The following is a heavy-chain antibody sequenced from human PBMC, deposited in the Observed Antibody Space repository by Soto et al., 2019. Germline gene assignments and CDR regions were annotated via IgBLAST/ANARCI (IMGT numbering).Heavy chain of an antibody. Sequence: QVQLVQSGAEVKKPGASVKVSCKASGYTFTSYYMHWVRQAPGQGLEWMGIINPSGGSTSYAQKFQGRVTMTRDTSTSTVYMELSSLRSEDTAVYYCAREGRYYYDSSGYYSSYFDYWGQGTLVTVSS. V-gene: IGHV1-46*01. D-gene: IGHD3-22*01. CDR2: INPSGGST. CDR3: AREGRYYYDSSGYYSSYFDY. J-gene: IGHJ4*02. CDR1: GYTFTSYY.